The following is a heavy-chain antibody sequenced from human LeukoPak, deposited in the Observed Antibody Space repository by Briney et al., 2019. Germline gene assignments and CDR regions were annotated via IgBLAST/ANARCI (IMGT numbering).Heavy chain of an antibody. CDR3: ARDAYYYDTSLASNFDY. CDR2: ISGYTGNT. Sequence: ASVNVPYKASGYTFTNYGKSWVRQAPGQGLEWMGWISGYTGNTNYVQEFQGRVTMTTDTSTSTAYMELRNLRSDDTALYYCARDAYYYDTSLASNFDYWGHGDLVTVSS. V-gene: IGHV1-18*01. CDR1: GYTFTNYG. J-gene: IGHJ4*01. D-gene: IGHD3-22*01.